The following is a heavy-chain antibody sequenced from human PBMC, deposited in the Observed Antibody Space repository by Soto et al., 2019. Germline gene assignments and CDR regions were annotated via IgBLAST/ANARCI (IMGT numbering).Heavy chain of an antibody. CDR2: IIPIPDIT. D-gene: IGHD3-3*01. Sequence: QVQLVQSGAEVRKPGSSVKVSCKAPGGTFSTYIISWVRQAPGQGLEWMGRIIPIPDITNYAQKFQGRVTVTADRSTRTAYMELTSLKSEDTAVYYCARDRITTRGDAFDLWGQGTRVTVSS. V-gene: IGHV1-69*08. CDR3: ARDRITTRGDAFDL. CDR1: GGTFSTYI. J-gene: IGHJ3*01.